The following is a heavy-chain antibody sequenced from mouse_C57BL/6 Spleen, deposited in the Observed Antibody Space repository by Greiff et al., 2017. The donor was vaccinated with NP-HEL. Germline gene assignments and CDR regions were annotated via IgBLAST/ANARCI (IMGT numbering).Heavy chain of an antibody. Sequence: QVQLKQSGAELARPGASVKLSCKASGYTFTSYGISWVKQRTGQGLEWIGEIYPRSGNTYYNEKFKGKATLTADKSSSTAYMELRSLTSEDSAVYFCASPTGAYYGSSYWYFDVWGTGTTVTVSS. V-gene: IGHV1-81*01. D-gene: IGHD1-1*01. CDR3: ASPTGAYYGSSYWYFDV. CDR2: IYPRSGNT. J-gene: IGHJ1*03. CDR1: GYTFTSYG.